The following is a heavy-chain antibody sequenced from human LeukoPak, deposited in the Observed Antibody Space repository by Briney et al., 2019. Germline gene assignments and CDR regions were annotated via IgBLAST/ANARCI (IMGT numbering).Heavy chain of an antibody. V-gene: IGHV1-18*04. CDR3: ARGGGYCSSTSCPIGGGMDV. CDR1: GYTFTSYG. J-gene: IGHJ6*04. Sequence: GASVKVSCTASGYTFTSYGISWVRQAPGQGLEWMGWNSAYNGNTNYAQKLQGRVTMTTDTSTSTAYMELRSLRSDDTAVYYCARGGGYCSSTSCPIGGGMDVWGKGTTVTVSS. CDR2: NSAYNGNT. D-gene: IGHD2-2*01.